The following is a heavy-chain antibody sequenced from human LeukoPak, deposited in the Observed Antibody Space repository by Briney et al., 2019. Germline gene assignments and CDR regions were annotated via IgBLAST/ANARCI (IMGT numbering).Heavy chain of an antibody. Sequence: PGRSLRLSCAASGFTFDDYAMHWVRQAPGKGLEWVSGISWNSGSIGYADSVKGRFTISRDNAKNSLYLQMYRLSAEDTAVYHCAKAEGSGNQPFDYWGQGTLVTVSS. J-gene: IGHJ4*02. V-gene: IGHV3-9*01. D-gene: IGHD1-14*01. CDR3: AKAEGSGNQPFDY. CDR2: ISWNSGSI. CDR1: GFTFDDYA.